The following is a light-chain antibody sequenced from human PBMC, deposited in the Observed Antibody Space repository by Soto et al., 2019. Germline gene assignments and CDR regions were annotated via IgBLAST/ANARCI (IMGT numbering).Light chain of an antibody. CDR2: RNN. V-gene: IGLV1-47*01. J-gene: IGLJ2*01. CDR1: SSNIGSNY. Sequence: QSVVTQPPSASGTPGQRVTISCSGSSSNIGSNYVYWYQQLPGTAPKLLIYRNNQRPSGAPDRFSGSKSGTSASLAISGLRSEDEADYYCAAWDDSLSGVVFGGGTKLTVL. CDR3: AAWDDSLSGVV.